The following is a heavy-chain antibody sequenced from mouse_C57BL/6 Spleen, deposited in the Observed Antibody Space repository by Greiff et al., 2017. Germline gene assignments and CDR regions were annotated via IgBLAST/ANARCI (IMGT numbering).Heavy chain of an antibody. V-gene: IGHV1-64*01. Sequence: QVQLKQPGAELVKPGASVKLSCKASGYTFTSYWMHWVKQRPGQGLEWIGMIHPNSGSTNYNEKFKSKATLTVDKSSSTAYMQLSSLTSEDSAVYYCARVDYYDYDGPWFAYWGQGTLVTVSA. J-gene: IGHJ3*01. CDR1: GYTFTSYW. CDR3: ARVDYYDYDGPWFAY. D-gene: IGHD2-4*01. CDR2: IHPNSGST.